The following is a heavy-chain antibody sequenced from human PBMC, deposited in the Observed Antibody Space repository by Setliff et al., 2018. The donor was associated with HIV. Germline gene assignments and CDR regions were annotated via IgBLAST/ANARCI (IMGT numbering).Heavy chain of an antibody. CDR1: GYSFTSYW. Sequence: ESLKISCQGSGYSFTSYWIGWVRQMPGKGLEWMGSIYPRDSDIKYSPSFQGQVTISADKSVNTAYLQWSSLKASDTAMYYCAKWGSATPYFDDWGQGTLVTVSS. CDR3: AKWGSATPYFDD. CDR2: IYPRDSDI. J-gene: IGHJ4*02. D-gene: IGHD6-25*01. V-gene: IGHV5-51*01.